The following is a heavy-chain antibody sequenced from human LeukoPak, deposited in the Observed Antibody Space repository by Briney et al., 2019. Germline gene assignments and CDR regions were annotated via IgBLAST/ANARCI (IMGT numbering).Heavy chain of an antibody. Sequence: ASVKVSCKASGGTFSSYAISWVRQAPGQGLEWMGWISAYNGNTNYAQKLQGRVTMTTDTSTSTAYMELRSLRSDDTAVYYCARVNFGSGSINWFDPWGQGTLVTVSS. CDR1: GGTFSSYA. CDR2: ISAYNGNT. CDR3: ARVNFGSGSINWFDP. J-gene: IGHJ5*02. D-gene: IGHD3-10*01. V-gene: IGHV1-18*01.